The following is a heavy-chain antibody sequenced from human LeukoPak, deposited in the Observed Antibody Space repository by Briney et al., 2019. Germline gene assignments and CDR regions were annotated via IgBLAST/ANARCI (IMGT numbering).Heavy chain of an antibody. CDR3: ARGSPYSSSWFDF. D-gene: IGHD6-13*01. J-gene: IGHJ4*02. CDR2: IFTSGTT. Sequence: SETLSLTCTVSGDSISPYYWNWIRQPAGKGLEWIGRIFTSGTTNYNPSLKSRVTVSADTSKNQLSLKLSSVTAADTAVYNCARGSPYSSSWFDFWGQGTLVTVSS. CDR1: GDSISPYY. V-gene: IGHV4-4*07.